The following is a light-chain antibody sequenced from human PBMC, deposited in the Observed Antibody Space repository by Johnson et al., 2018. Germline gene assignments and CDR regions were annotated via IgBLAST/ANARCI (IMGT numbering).Light chain of an antibody. J-gene: IGLJ1*01. Sequence: QSVLTQPPSVSAAPGQKVTISCSGSSSNIGNNYVSWYQQLPGTAPKLLIYENNKLPSGIPYRFSGSKSGTSATLGITGLQPGDEADYYCREWDSSLSAGNVFGTGTKVTVL. CDR3: REWDSSLSAGNV. V-gene: IGLV1-51*02. CDR1: SSNIGNNY. CDR2: ENN.